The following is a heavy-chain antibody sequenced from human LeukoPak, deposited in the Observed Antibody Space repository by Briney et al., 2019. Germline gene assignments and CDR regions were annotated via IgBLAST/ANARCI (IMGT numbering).Heavy chain of an antibody. CDR1: GYTFTSYG. D-gene: IGHD2-15*01. CDR2: ISAYNGNT. J-gene: IGHJ6*02. V-gene: IGHV1-18*01. CDR3: ARDLVVVAATHGMDV. Sequence: ASVKVSCTASGYTFTSYGISWVRQAPGQGLEWMGWISAYNGNTNYAQKLQGRVTMTTDTSTSTAYMELRSLRSDDTAVYYCARDLVVVAATHGMDVWGQGTTVTVSS.